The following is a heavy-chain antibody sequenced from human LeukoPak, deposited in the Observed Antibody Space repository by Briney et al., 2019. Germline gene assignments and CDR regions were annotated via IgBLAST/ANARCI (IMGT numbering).Heavy chain of an antibody. J-gene: IGHJ4*02. CDR3: ARSEGDTRGVDY. CDR2: ISGSGTST. Sequence: GGSLRLSCAASTFTFSSYAMSWVRQAPGKGLEWVSAISGSGTSTYYADSVKGRFTISRDNSKNTLYLQMNSLRAEDTAVYYCARSEGDTRGVDYWGQGTLVTVSS. V-gene: IGHV3-23*01. D-gene: IGHD1-26*01. CDR1: TFTFSSYA.